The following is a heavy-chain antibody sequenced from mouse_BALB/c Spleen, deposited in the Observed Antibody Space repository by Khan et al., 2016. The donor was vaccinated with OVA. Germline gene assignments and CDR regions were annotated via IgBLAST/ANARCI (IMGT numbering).Heavy chain of an antibody. Sequence: QVHVKQSGAELVRPGASVRLSCKTSGYIFTSYWIHWVKQRSGQGLEWIARIYPGTDNTYYNENLKDKATLTADPSSSTAYMQLSSLKSEDSAVYFCAREEALYYFDYWGQGTTLTVSS. J-gene: IGHJ2*01. V-gene: IGHV1-76*01. CDR2: IYPGTDNT. CDR1: GYIFTSYW. CDR3: AREEALYYFDY. D-gene: IGHD3-2*02.